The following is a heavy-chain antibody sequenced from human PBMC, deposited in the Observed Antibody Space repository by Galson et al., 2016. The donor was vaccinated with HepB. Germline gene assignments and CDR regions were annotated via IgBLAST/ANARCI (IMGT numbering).Heavy chain of an antibody. Sequence: SVKVSCKASGGTFSNYAISWVRQAPGQGLEWMGGIIPIFHAAGSAQKFQGRVSITADESTSTAYMELSSLRSEDTAVYYCARGAWVAGTQGGFDYWGQGTLVTVSS. CDR2: IIPIFHAA. J-gene: IGHJ4*02. CDR3: ARGAWVAGTQGGFDY. V-gene: IGHV1-69*13. CDR1: GGTFSNYA. D-gene: IGHD6-19*01.